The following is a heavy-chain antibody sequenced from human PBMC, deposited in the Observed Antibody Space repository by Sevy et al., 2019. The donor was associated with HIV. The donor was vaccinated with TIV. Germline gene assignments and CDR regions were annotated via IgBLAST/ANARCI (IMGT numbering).Heavy chain of an antibody. J-gene: IGHJ4*02. CDR1: GGAITSGSYY. CDR3: AGENAWGRGYS. Sequence: SETLSLTCAVSGGAITSGSYYWSWIRQPAGKGLEYIGRIFTSGSSNYNRSLKSRVSMSLDTSKNQFSLKLSSVTAADTAMYYCAGENAWGRGYSWGQGTLVTVSS. V-gene: IGHV4-61*02. D-gene: IGHD1-26*01. CDR2: IFTSGSS.